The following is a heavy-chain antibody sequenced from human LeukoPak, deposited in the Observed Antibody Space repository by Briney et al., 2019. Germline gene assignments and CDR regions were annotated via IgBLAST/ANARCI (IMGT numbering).Heavy chain of an antibody. CDR1: GGSFSGYY. V-gene: IGHV4-34*01. D-gene: IGHD3-10*01. CDR2: INHSGST. J-gene: IGHJ3*02. CDR3: ARGLKTYYYGSGSQGEAFDI. Sequence: SETLSLTCAVYGGSFSGYYWSWIRQPPGKGLEWIGEINHSGSTNYNPSLKSRVTISVDTSKNQFSLRLSSVTAADTAVYYCARGLKTYYYGSGSQGEAFDIWGQGTMVTVSS.